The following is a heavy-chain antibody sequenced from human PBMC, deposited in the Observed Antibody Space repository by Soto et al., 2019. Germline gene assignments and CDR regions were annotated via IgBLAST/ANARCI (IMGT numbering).Heavy chain of an antibody. Sequence: QITLKESGPTLVKPTQTLTLTCTFSGFSLTTNGVGVGWFRQPPGKALEWLALIYWDGDERYSPSLKSRLIITKDTSKSQVVRTMTNMDPVDTATYYCAHRRWTTAAGTFWFDPWGQGALVTVSS. D-gene: IGHD6-13*01. CDR3: AHRRWTTAAGTFWFDP. CDR2: IYWDGDE. V-gene: IGHV2-5*02. CDR1: GFSLTTNGVG. J-gene: IGHJ5*02.